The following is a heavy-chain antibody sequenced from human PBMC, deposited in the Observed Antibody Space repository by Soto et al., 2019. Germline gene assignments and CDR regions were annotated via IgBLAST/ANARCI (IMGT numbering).Heavy chain of an antibody. CDR1: GFTFSDYY. J-gene: IGHJ5*02. D-gene: IGHD1-7*01. V-gene: IGHV3-11*01. Sequence: GGSLRLSCAASGFTFSDYYMSWIRQAPGKGLEWVSYISSSGSTIYYADSVKGRFTISRDNAKNSLYLQMNSLRAEDTDVYYGGRDWNYVDWFDPWGQGKLVNVS. CDR3: GRDWNYVDWFDP. CDR2: ISSSGSTI.